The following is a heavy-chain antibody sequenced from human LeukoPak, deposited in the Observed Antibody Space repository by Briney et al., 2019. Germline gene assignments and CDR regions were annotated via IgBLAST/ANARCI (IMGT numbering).Heavy chain of an antibody. J-gene: IGHJ3*02. V-gene: IGHV1-18*01. CDR1: GYTFSSYG. D-gene: IGHD2-2*01. CDR2: ISVYNGKT. Sequence: ASVKVSCKASGYTFSSYGISWVRQAPGQGPEWMGWISVYNGKTNYAQNFQGRVTMTTDTSTSTAYMELRSLRSDDTAMYYCARETGSTPDGLDIWGQGTMVTVSS. CDR3: ARETGSTPDGLDI.